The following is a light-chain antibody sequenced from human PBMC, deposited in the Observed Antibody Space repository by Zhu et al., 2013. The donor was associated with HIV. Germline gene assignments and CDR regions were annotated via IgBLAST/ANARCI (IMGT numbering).Light chain of an antibody. CDR1: SSDVGAYKF. V-gene: IGLV2-14*01. Sequence: QSALTQPASVSGSPGQSIAISCTGTSSDVGAYKFVSWYQHHPGKAPKLMIYEVSNRPSGVSNRFSGSKSGNTASLTVSGLQAEDEAHYYCSSYAGSNNLTFGGGTKLAV. CDR2: EVS. CDR3: SSYAGSNNLT. J-gene: IGLJ2*01.